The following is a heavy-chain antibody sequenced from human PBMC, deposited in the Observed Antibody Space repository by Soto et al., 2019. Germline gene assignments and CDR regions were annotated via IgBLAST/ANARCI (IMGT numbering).Heavy chain of an antibody. Sequence: QVQLVQSGAEVKKPGSSVKVSCKASGGTFSTYAISWVRQAPGQGLEWMGGIIPIFGTAKYAQKFQGRVKIPADEATSTAYMEPSSLRSEDTGVYYCAGEICGRIMSGGSDAFAIWGHGTMGPVSS. D-gene: IGHD3-3*01. J-gene: IGHJ3*02. V-gene: IGHV1-69*01. CDR3: AGEICGRIMSGGSDAFAI. CDR2: IIPIFGTA. CDR1: GGTFSTYA.